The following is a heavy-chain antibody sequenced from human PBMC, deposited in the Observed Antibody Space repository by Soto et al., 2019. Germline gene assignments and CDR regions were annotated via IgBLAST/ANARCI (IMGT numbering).Heavy chain of an antibody. V-gene: IGHV2-5*02. CDR3: AHLTITSGGVIGLDAYDI. CDR2: TYWDNDK. CDR1: GFSLSTVGVG. Sequence: QITLKESAPTLVQPTQTLTLRCTFSGFSLSTVGVGVGWMRQPPGKALEWIAVTYWDNDKRYNPSLSNRLSINKDSSGQQVVVTRINMDPVDTGTYYCAHLTITSGGVIGLDAYDIWGQETLVTVSS. J-gene: IGHJ3*02. D-gene: IGHD3-16*02.